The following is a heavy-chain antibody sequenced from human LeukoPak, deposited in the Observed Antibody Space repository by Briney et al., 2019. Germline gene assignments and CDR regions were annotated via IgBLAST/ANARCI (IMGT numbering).Heavy chain of an antibody. CDR2: ISSYNGNT. CDR3: ARDLWRYSGSYYWFDP. J-gene: IGHJ5*02. Sequence: ASVKASCKASGYTFSSYGISGVRSAPGQGLEWMGWISSYNGNTNYAQKLQGRVTMTTDTSTSTAYMELRSLRSDDTAVYYCARDLWRYSGSYYWFDPWGQGTLVTVSS. D-gene: IGHD1-26*01. CDR1: GYTFSSYG. V-gene: IGHV1-18*01.